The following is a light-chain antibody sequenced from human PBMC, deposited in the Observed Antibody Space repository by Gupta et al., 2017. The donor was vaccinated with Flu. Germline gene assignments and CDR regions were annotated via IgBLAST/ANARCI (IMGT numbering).Light chain of an antibody. CDR3: VTWDDSLKGWV. CDR2: SNN. V-gene: IGLV1-44*01. Sequence: QSLRPHPPSVSATPGQRTTTSCSGRSSNIGRNAVHWYQQLPGTAPKLLIYSNNQRPSGVPDRFSGSKSGTSASLAISGLQSEDEGDYYCVTWDDSLKGWVFGGGSKLTVL. J-gene: IGLJ3*02. CDR1: SSNIGRNA.